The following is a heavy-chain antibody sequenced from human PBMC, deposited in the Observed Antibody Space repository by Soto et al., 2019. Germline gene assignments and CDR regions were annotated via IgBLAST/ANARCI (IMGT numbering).Heavy chain of an antibody. D-gene: IGHD3-16*02. J-gene: IGHJ5*02. CDR3: VKDALWGSYRPTPNNRFDP. Sequence: GGSLRLSCSASGFTFSSYAMHWVRQAPGKGLEYVSAISSNGGSTYYADSVKGRFTISRDNSKNTLYLQMSSLRAEDTAVYYCVKDALWGSYRPTPNNRFDPWGQGTLVTVSS. CDR2: ISSNGGST. CDR1: GFTFSSYA. V-gene: IGHV3-64D*08.